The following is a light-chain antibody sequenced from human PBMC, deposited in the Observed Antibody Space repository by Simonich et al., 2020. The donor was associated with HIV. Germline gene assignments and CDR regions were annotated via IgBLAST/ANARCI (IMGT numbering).Light chain of an antibody. Sequence: QSALTQPASVSGSPGQSITLSCTGTSSDVGGYKFVSWSQQHPGKALKLMIYDVSTRPSGGSNRFSGSKSGNTASLTISGLQAEDEADYYCSSYTSSSTLVVFGGGTKLTVL. CDR1: SSDVGGYKF. CDR3: SSYTSSSTLVV. V-gene: IGLV2-14*03. J-gene: IGLJ3*02. CDR2: DVS.